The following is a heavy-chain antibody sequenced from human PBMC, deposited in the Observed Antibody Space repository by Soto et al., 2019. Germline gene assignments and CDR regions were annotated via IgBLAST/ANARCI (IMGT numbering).Heavy chain of an antibody. CDR2: ISAYNGNT. D-gene: IGHD1-1*01. V-gene: IGHV1-18*01. CDR1: GYTFTSYG. CDR3: GSWLKEGGIGGNYYYGMDV. Sequence: GASVKVSCKASGYTFTSYGISWVRQAPGQGLEWMRWISAYNGNTNYVQKLQGRVTMTTDTSTSTAYMELRSLRSDDTAVYYCGSWLKEGGIGGNYYYGMDVWGQGTTVTVSS. J-gene: IGHJ6*02.